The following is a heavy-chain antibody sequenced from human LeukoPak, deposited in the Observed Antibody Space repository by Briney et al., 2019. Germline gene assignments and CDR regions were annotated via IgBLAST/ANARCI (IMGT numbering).Heavy chain of an antibody. D-gene: IGHD3-10*01. V-gene: IGHV1-18*04. CDR2: MSAYNGNT. CDR1: GYTFSSYG. CDR3: ARGSDYYGSGSYKSLFDP. J-gene: IGHJ5*02. Sequence: ASVTVSFKASGYTFSSYGISWVRQAQGQGHEWMGWMSAYNGNTNYAQKLQGRVTMTTDTSTSTAYMELRSLRSDDTAVYYCARGSDYYGSGSYKSLFDPWGQGTLVTVSS.